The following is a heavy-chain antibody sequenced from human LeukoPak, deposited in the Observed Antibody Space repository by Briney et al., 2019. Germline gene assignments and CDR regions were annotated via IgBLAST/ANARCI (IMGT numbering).Heavy chain of an antibody. V-gene: IGHV3-74*01. CDR1: GFTFSSYW. J-gene: IGHJ5*02. CDR2: INSDGSST. Sequence: PGGSLRLSCAASGFTFSSYWMHWVRQAPGKGLVWVSRINSDGSSTSYADSVKGRFTISRDNAKNTLYLQMNSLRAEDTAVYYCARDRGVVFEEAMVRGAFNWFDPWGQGTLVTVSS. D-gene: IGHD3-10*01. CDR3: ARDRGVVFEEAMVRGAFNWFDP.